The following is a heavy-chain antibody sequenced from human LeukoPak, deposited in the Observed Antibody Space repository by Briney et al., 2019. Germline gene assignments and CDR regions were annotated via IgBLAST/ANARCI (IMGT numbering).Heavy chain of an antibody. Sequence: SVKVSCKASGGTFSSYAISWVRQAPGQGLEWMGGIIPIFGTANYAQKFQGRVTITADESTSTAYMELSSLRSEDTAVYYCARAGYLTMTPGGYFDYWGQGTLVTVSS. CDR1: GGTFSSYA. J-gene: IGHJ4*02. CDR2: IIPIFGTA. V-gene: IGHV1-69*13. D-gene: IGHD6-13*01. CDR3: ARAGYLTMTPGGYFDY.